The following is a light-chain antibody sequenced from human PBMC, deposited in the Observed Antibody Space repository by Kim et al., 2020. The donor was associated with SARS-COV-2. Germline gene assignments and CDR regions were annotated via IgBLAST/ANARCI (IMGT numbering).Light chain of an antibody. V-gene: IGKV1-27*01. J-gene: IGKJ1*01. CDR1: QDISNY. Sequence: DIQMTQSPSSLSASVGDRVTITCRASQDISNYLAWFQLKPGKAPKLLNYAASALQPGVPSRFSGSGSGTDFTLTVTSLQPEDVATYYCQKCDSAPWTFGQGTKVDIK. CDR2: AAS. CDR3: QKCDSAPWT.